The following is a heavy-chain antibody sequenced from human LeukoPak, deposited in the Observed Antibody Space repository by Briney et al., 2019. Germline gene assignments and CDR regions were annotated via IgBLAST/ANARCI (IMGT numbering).Heavy chain of an antibody. Sequence: ASVKVSCKASGYTFTGYYMHWVRQAPGQGLEWMGWINPNSGGTSYQGRVTMTRDTSISTAYMELSRLRSDDTAVYYCARDGLLRPYYYGMDVWGQGTTVTVSS. V-gene: IGHV1-2*02. D-gene: IGHD4-17*01. CDR3: ARDGLLRPYYYGMDV. J-gene: IGHJ6*02. CDR1: GYTFTGYY. CDR2: INPNSGGT.